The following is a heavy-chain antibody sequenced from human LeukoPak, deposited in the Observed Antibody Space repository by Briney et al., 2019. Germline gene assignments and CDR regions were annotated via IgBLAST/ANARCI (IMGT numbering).Heavy chain of an antibody. CDR3: AGTFNYYDSSGYSFDY. J-gene: IGHJ4*02. V-gene: IGHV3-48*04. CDR2: VSISSGTI. D-gene: IGHD3-22*01. CDR1: GFTFSGHN. Sequence: PGGSLRLSCAASGFTFSGHNMNWVRQAPGKGLEWISFVSISSGTIYYADSVNGRFRISRDNAKNSLYLQMNSLRAEDTAVYYCAGTFNYYDSSGYSFDYWGQGTLVTVSS.